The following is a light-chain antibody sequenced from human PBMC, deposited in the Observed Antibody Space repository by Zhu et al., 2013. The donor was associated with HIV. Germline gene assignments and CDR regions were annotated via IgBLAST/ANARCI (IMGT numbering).Light chain of an antibody. Sequence: QSALTQPASVSGSPGQSITISCTGTSSDVGGYNYVSWYQQHPGKAPKVMIYEVTNRPSGVPDRFSGSKSGNTASLTISGLQAADEADYYCCSYAGAYTFVFGTGTNVTVL. CDR3: CSYAGAYTFV. V-gene: IGLV2-11*01. CDR1: SSDVGGYNY. CDR2: EVT. J-gene: IGLJ1*01.